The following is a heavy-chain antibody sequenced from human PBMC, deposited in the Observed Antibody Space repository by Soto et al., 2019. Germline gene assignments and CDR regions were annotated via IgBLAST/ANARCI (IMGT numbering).Heavy chain of an antibody. CDR2: IYSGGST. Sequence: GGSLRLSXAASGFTVSSNYMSWVRQAPGKGLEWVSVIYSGGSTYYADSVKGRFTISRDNSKNTLYLQMNSLRAEDTAVYYCARASNYYDSSGQAQGYGMDVWGQGTTVTVSS. D-gene: IGHD3-22*01. V-gene: IGHV3-53*01. J-gene: IGHJ6*02. CDR3: ARASNYYDSSGQAQGYGMDV. CDR1: GFTVSSNY.